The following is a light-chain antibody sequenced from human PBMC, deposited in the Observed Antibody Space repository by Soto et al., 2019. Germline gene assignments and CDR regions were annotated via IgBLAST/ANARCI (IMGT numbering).Light chain of an antibody. V-gene: IGKV1-5*03. CDR2: KAS. CDR3: QQLKNYPLT. Sequence: DIQMTQSPSTLSASVGDRVAITCRASQSISAWLAWYQQKPGKAPRLLIYKASTLEIGVPSRFSGSGSGTEFTLTISSLQPEDFATYYCQQLKNYPLTFGGGTKVDIK. J-gene: IGKJ4*01. CDR1: QSISAW.